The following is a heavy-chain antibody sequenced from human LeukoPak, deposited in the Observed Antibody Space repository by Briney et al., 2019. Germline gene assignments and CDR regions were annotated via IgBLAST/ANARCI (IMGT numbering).Heavy chain of an antibody. V-gene: IGHV1-18*01. CDR1: GYTFTSYG. Sequence: ASVKVSCKASGYTFTSYGISWVRQAPGQGLEGRGWLSAYNGNTNYAQKLQGRVTMTTDTSTSTAYMELRSLRSDDTAVYYCARVTYYYDSSDPAWFDPWGQGTLVTVSS. D-gene: IGHD3-22*01. J-gene: IGHJ5*02. CDR3: ARVTYYYDSSDPAWFDP. CDR2: LSAYNGNT.